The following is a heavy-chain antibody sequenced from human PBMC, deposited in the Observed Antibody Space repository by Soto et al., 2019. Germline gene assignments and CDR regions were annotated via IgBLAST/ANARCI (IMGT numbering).Heavy chain of an antibody. CDR1: GGSISNTDYY. J-gene: IGHJ5*02. Sequence: QLQLQESGPGLVKPSETLSLTCTVSGGSISNTDYYWGWIRQPPGKGLEWIGSIFYGGNTYYNPSLKSRVTISVDTSKNQSSLKLTSVTAADTAVYNCARHHLAGVGWFDPWGQGTLVTVSS. CDR3: ARHHLAGVGWFDP. D-gene: IGHD1-26*01. V-gene: IGHV4-39*01. CDR2: IFYGGNT.